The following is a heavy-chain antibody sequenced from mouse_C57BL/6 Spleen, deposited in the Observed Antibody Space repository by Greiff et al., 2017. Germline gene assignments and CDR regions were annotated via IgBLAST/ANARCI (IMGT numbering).Heavy chain of an antibody. J-gene: IGHJ2*01. D-gene: IGHD2-3*01. CDR3: ARYDGYYVDYFDY. CDR2: IYPGDGDT. CDR1: GYAFSSSW. V-gene: IGHV1-82*01. Sequence: QVQLQQSGPELMKPGASVKISCKASGYAFSSSWMNWVKQRPGKGLEWIGRIYPGDGDTNYNGKFKGKATLTADKSSSTAYMQLSSLTSEDSAVYFCARYDGYYVDYFDYWGQGTTLTVSS.